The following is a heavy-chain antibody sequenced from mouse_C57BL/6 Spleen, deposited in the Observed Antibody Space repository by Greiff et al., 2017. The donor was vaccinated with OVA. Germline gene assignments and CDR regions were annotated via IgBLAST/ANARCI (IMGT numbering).Heavy chain of an antibody. V-gene: IGHV3-1*01. CDR1: GYSITSGYD. CDR2: ISYSGST. D-gene: IGHD1-1*01. Sequence: EVQLQQSGPGMVKPSQSLSLTCTVTGYSITSGYDWHWIRHFPGNKLEWMGYISYSGSTNYNPSLKSRISITHDTSKNHFFLKLNSVTTEDTATYYCARDYYGSSNWYFDVWGTGTTVTVSS. J-gene: IGHJ1*03. CDR3: ARDYYGSSNWYFDV.